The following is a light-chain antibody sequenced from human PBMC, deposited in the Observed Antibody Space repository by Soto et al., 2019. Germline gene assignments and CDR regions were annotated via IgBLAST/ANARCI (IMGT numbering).Light chain of an antibody. V-gene: IGKV3-20*01. J-gene: IGKJ1*01. Sequence: EIVLTQSPGTLSLSPGERATLSCRASQSVSSSYLAWYQQKPGQAPRLLIYDASSRATGIPDRFSGSGSGTDFTLTISSLEPEDFAVYYCQQYGSSGTFGQGTKVDIK. CDR3: QQYGSSGT. CDR1: QSVSSSY. CDR2: DAS.